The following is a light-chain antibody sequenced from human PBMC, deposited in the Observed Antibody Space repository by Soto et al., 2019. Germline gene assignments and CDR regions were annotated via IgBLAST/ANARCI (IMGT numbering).Light chain of an antibody. CDR1: QSVSNN. Sequence: EIVMKQSPATVSVSPGGRPTVPCRASQSVSNNLAWYQQKPGQVPSLLIYGASARATGIPARFSGSGYGTEFTLTISSLQSEDFAVYYCQQYHKLPLTFGGGTKVDI. CDR3: QQYHKLPLT. J-gene: IGKJ4*01. V-gene: IGKV3-15*01. CDR2: GAS.